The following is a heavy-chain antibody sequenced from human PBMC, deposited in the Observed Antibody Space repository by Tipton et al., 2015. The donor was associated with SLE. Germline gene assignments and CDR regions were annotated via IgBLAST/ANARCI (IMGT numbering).Heavy chain of an antibody. Sequence: TLSLTCAVYGGSFSGYYWSWIRQPPGKGLEWIGEINHSGSTNYTPSLKSRLTISVDTSKNQFSQKLSSVTAADTAVYYCARPSSPTPYGDYVYFDYWGQGTLVTVSP. CDR2: INHSGST. V-gene: IGHV4-34*01. J-gene: IGHJ4*02. CDR1: GGSFSGYY. CDR3: ARPSSPTPYGDYVYFDY. D-gene: IGHD4-17*01.